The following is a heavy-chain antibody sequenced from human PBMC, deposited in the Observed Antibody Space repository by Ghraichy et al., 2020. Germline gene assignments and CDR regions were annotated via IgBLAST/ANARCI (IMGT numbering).Heavy chain of an antibody. J-gene: IGHJ4*02. CDR1: GFTFSNFW. V-gene: IGHV3-7*01. D-gene: IGHD3-10*01. Sequence: GGSLRLSCAASGFTFSNFWMSWVRQAPGKGLEWVANIKQDGSEKYYVDSVKGRFTISRDNAKNSLYLQMNSLRVEDTAVYYCARYYYGLAWGYWGQGTLVTVSS. CDR2: IKQDGSEK. CDR3: ARYYYGLAWGY.